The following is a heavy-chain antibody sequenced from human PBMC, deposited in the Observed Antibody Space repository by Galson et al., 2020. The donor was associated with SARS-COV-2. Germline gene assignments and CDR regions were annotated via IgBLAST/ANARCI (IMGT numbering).Heavy chain of an antibody. J-gene: IGHJ6*02. CDR3: ARARRVPAFYGMDV. Sequence: SETLSLTCTVSGGSISSYYWSWIRQPPGKGLEWIGYIYYSGSTNYNPSLKSRVTISVDTSKNQFSLKLSSVTAADTAVYYCARARRVPAFYGMDVWGQGTTVTVSS. CDR1: GGSISSYY. CDR2: IYYSGST. D-gene: IGHD2-2*01. V-gene: IGHV4-59*13.